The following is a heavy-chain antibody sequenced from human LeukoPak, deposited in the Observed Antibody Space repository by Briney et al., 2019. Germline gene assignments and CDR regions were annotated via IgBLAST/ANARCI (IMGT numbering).Heavy chain of an antibody. CDR2: IHYSGSA. V-gene: IGHV4-39*07. J-gene: IGHJ5*02. CDR3: ARDSQFDSSGHAP. D-gene: IGHD3-22*01. CDR1: GGSISSSYSY. Sequence: SETLSLTCTVSGGSISSSYSYWGWIRQPPGKGLEWIGSIHYSGSAYYGPTLSGRVTISVDTSKNQFFLNVRAVTAADTAVYYCARDSQFDSSGHAPWGQGTLVTVSS.